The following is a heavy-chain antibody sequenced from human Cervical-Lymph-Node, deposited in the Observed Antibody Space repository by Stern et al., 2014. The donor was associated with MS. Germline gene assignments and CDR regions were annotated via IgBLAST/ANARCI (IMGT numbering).Heavy chain of an antibody. J-gene: IGHJ3*01. CDR2: IKHDGSEQ. D-gene: IGHD5-12*01. V-gene: IGHV3-7*01. CDR1: GFTFSTYW. Sequence: EVQLVESGGGLVQPGGSRRLSCAASGFTFSTYWMSWVRQAPGRGRGWVANIKHDGSEQYYVDSVKGRFTISRDNAKNSLYLQMNSLRVEDTAFYYCARPGYSGYAFDFWGQGTMVTVSS. CDR3: ARPGYSGYAFDF.